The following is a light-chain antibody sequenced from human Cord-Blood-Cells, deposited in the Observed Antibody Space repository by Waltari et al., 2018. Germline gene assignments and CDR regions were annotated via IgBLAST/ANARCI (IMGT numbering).Light chain of an antibody. V-gene: IGLV2-14*01. CDR3: SSYTSSSTGV. CDR2: DGS. Sequence: SALPQPASVSGSTRQSITIDSTGTSSDVGSYNYISWYQQHPGKAHKLMIYDGSNRPAGVSNRFSGSKSGNTASLTISGLQAEDEADYYCSSYTSSSTGVFGGGTKLTVL. J-gene: IGLJ2*01. CDR1: SSDVGSYNY.